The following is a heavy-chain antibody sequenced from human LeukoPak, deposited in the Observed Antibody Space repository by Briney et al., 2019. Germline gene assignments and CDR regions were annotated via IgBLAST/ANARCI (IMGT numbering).Heavy chain of an antibody. V-gene: IGHV1-18*01. CDR2: ISAYNGNT. Sequence: GASVKVSCKASGYTFTSYGISWVRQAPGQGLEWMGWISAYNGNTNYAQKLQGRVTMTTDTSTSTAYMELRSLRSDDTAVYYCERYVHHRALTFYYGSTPHVWGKGTTVTVSS. CDR3: ERYVHHRALTFYYGSTPHV. CDR1: GYTFTSYG. J-gene: IGHJ6*04. D-gene: IGHD3-22*01.